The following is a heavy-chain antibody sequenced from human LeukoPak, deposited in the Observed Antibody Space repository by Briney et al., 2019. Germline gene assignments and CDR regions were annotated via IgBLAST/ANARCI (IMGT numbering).Heavy chain of an antibody. V-gene: IGHV4-34*01. Sequence: SETLSLTCAVYGGSFSGYYWSWIRQPPGKGLEWIGEINHSGSTNHNPSLKSRVTISVDTSKNQFSLKLRSVTAADTAVYYCARQAESYYYYYMDVWGKGTTVTISS. CDR3: ARQAESYYYYYMDV. CDR1: GGSFSGYY. CDR2: INHSGST. J-gene: IGHJ6*03.